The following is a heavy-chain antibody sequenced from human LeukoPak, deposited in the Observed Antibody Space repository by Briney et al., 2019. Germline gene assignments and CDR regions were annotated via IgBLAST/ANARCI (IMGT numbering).Heavy chain of an antibody. Sequence: GGSLRLSCAASGFTFSNYAMSWVRQAPGKGLEWVSYISSSGSTIYYADSVKGRFTISRDNAKNSLYLQMNSLRAEDTAVYYCARDGGSYLQSEYFQHWGQGTLVTVSS. CDR1: GFTFSNYA. CDR2: ISSSGSTI. D-gene: IGHD1-26*01. CDR3: ARDGGSYLQSEYFQH. J-gene: IGHJ1*01. V-gene: IGHV3-11*04.